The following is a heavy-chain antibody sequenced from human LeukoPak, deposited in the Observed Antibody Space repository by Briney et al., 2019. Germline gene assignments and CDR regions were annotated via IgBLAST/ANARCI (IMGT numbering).Heavy chain of an antibody. Sequence: HAGGSLRLSCAASGFTFSSYAMSWVRQVPGKGLEWVSAISGSGGSTYYADSVKGRFTISRDNSKNTLYLQMNSLRAEDTAVYYCAKDFLPKGGRVPSYFDYWGQGTLVTVSS. CDR2: ISGSGGST. CDR3: AKDFLPKGGRVPSYFDY. D-gene: IGHD2/OR15-2a*01. J-gene: IGHJ4*02. CDR1: GFTFSSYA. V-gene: IGHV3-23*01.